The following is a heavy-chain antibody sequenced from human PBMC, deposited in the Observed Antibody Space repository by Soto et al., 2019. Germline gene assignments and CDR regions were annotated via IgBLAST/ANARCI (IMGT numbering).Heavy chain of an antibody. V-gene: IGHV3-23*01. D-gene: IGHD1-26*01. CDR3: AKDGGAFRYSVSYGYSFDY. CDR1: GFTFSSYA. Sequence: GGSLRLSCAASGFTFSSYAMSWVRQAPGKGLEWVSAISGSGGSTYYADSVKGRFTISRDNSKNTLFLQMNSLRAEDSAVYYCAKDGGAFRYSVSYGYSFDYWGQGTLVTVSS. J-gene: IGHJ4*02. CDR2: ISGSGGST.